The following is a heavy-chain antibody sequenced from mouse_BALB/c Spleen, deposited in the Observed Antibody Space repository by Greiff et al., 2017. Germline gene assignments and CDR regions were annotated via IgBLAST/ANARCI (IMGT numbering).Heavy chain of an antibody. V-gene: IGHV5-6-3*01. D-gene: IGHD2-3*01. Sequence: EVKVVESGGGLVQPGGSLKLSCAASGFTFSSYGMSWVRQTPDKRLELVATINSNGGSTYYPDSVKGRFTISRDNAKNTLYLQMSSLKSEDTAMYYCARRDGYYDYWGQGTTLTVSS. J-gene: IGHJ2*01. CDR3: ARRDGYYDY. CDR1: GFTFSSYG. CDR2: INSNGGST.